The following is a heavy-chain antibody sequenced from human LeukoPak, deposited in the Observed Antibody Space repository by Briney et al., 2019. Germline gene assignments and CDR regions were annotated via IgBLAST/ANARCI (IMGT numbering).Heavy chain of an antibody. CDR2: IKSKTDGGTT. J-gene: IGHJ5*02. V-gene: IGHV3-15*01. CDR3: TTDAKNGLRFLEWLSRFDP. Sequence: GGSLRLSCAASGFTFSNAWMSWVRQAPGKGLEWVGRIKSKTDGGTTDYAAPVKGRFTISRDDSKNTLYLQMNSLKTEDTAVYYCTTDAKNGLRFLEWLSRFDPWGQGTLVTVSS. D-gene: IGHD3-3*01. CDR1: GFTFSNAW.